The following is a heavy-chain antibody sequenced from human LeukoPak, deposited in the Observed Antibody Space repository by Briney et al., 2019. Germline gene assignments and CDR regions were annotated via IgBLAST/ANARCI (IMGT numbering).Heavy chain of an antibody. J-gene: IGHJ4*02. CDR2: ISYDGSNK. D-gene: IGHD6-19*01. CDR1: GFTFSSYA. V-gene: IGHV3-30-3*01. Sequence: PGRSLRLSCAASGFTFSSYAMHWVRQAPGQGLAWVAVISYDGSNKSCADSVKGRFTISRDNSKNTLYLQMNSLRAEDTAVYYCARDRGDDSSGWIFDYWGQGTLVTVSS. CDR3: ARDRGDDSSGWIFDY.